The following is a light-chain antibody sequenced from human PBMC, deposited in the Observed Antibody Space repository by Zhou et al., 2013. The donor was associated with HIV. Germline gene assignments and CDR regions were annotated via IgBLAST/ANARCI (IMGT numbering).Light chain of an antibody. V-gene: IGKV1-39*01. CDR1: QSISTY. Sequence: DIQMTQSPSSLSASVGDRVTITCRASQSISTYLSWYQQKPGQAPKLLIYAASSLQSGVPSRFSGSGSGTDFTLTISSLQPEDFATYYCQQYYSYPRTFGQGTKVEIK. CDR3: QQYYSYPRT. CDR2: AAS. J-gene: IGKJ1*01.